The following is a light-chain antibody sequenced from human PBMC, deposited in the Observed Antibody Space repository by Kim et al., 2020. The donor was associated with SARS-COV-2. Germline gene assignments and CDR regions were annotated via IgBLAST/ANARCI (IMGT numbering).Light chain of an antibody. V-gene: IGLV3-21*04. CDR2: YDS. CDR3: QVWDSSSDHRVV. J-gene: IGLJ2*01. Sequence: PGKTARVSCGGNSIGSKGVPWYQRKSGQAPVLVIYYDSDRPSGIPERFSGSNSGNTATLTISRVEAGDEADYYCQVWDSSSDHRVVFGGGTQLTVL. CDR1: SIGSKG.